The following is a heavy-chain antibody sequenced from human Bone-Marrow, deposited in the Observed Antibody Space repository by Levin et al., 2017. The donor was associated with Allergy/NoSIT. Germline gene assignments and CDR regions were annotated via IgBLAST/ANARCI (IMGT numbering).Heavy chain of an antibody. V-gene: IGHV7-4-1*02. Sequence: GESLKISCKASGYTFTSYAMNWVRQAPGQGLEWMGWINTNTGNPTYAQGFTGRFVFSLDTSVSTAYLQISSLKAEDTAVYYCARDICVGRGRFPADCIAAAGPNFDYWGQGTLVTVSS. D-gene: IGHD6-13*01. CDR2: INTNTGNP. J-gene: IGHJ4*02. CDR3: ARDICVGRGRFPADCIAAAGPNFDY. CDR1: GYTFTSYA.